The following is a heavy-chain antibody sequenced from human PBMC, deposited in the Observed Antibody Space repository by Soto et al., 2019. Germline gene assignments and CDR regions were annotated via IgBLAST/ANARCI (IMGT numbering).Heavy chain of an antibody. CDR2: IKSDGSST. J-gene: IGHJ4*02. Sequence: EVQLVESGGGLVQPGGSLRFSCAASGFLFNTYWMFWVRQAPRKGLLWVSRIKSDGSSTNYADSVKGRFTISRDNAKNTLYLQMTSLRAEDTAVYYCAIGGGDYNYLDYWGQGILVTVSS. CDR1: GFLFNTYW. D-gene: IGHD3-9*01. V-gene: IGHV3-74*01. CDR3: AIGGGDYNYLDY.